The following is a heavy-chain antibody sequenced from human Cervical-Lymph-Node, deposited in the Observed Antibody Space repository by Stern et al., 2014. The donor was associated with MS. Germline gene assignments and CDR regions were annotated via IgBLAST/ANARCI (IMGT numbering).Heavy chain of an antibody. CDR2: INAGNGNT. CDR3: ARNRVWGGTDY. CDR1: GYTFTRYA. Sequence: VQLVKSGAEVKKPGASVKVSCKASGYTFTRYAMHLVRQAPGQRLEWMGWINAGNGNTKYAQTFQGRVTIHRATFASTAYMELRSLRSEDTAVYYCARNRVWGGTDYWGQGTLVTVSS. V-gene: IGHV1-3*01. J-gene: IGHJ4*02. D-gene: IGHD3-16*01.